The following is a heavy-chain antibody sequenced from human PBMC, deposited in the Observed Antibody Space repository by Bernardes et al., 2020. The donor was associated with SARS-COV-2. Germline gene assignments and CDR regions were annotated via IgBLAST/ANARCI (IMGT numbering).Heavy chain of an antibody. D-gene: IGHD5-12*01. CDR1: GYTFTGYY. J-gene: IGHJ1*01. CDR3: ARDSVATIGAYFQH. V-gene: IGHV1-2*02. Sequence: ASAKVSCKASGYTFTGYYMHWVRQAPGQGLEWMGWINPNSGGTNYAQKFQGRVTMTRDTSISTAYMELSRLRSDDTAVYYCARDSVATIGAYFQHWGQGTLVTVSS. CDR2: INPNSGGT.